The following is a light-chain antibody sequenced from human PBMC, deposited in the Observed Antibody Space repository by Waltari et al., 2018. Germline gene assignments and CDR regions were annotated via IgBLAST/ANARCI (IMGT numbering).Light chain of an antibody. V-gene: IGLV1-40*01. CDR1: SSNIGGSY. Sequence: QSVLTQSPSLSGAPGQRVPFSCTGSSSNIGGSYVSWYQKLPGTTTKLLVYQVNTRPSGVSYRFFGSKSGTSASLPITGLQTEDEAAYYCLSYDSSLSGYIFGAGTRLTLL. J-gene: IGLJ1*01. CDR2: QVN. CDR3: LSYDSSLSGYI.